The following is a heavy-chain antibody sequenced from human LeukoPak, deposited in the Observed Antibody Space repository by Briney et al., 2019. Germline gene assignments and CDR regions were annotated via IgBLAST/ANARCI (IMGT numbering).Heavy chain of an antibody. J-gene: IGHJ4*02. Sequence: GGSLRLSCAASGFTFSSFAMYWVRQAPGKGLVWVSRVQSDGSGSMYANSVMGRFTISRDNSKNMLYLQMNSLTAEDTAVYFCARAQLVTPTDYWGQGTQVTVSS. CDR3: ARAQLVTPTDY. V-gene: IGHV3-74*03. CDR2: VQSDGSGS. CDR1: GFTFSSFA. D-gene: IGHD4-23*01.